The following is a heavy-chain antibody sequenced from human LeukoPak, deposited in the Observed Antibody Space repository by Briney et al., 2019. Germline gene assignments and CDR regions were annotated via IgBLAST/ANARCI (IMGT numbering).Heavy chain of an antibody. Sequence: GGSLRLSCAASGFTFSSYAMSWVRQAPGKGLEWVSAISGSGGSTYYADSVKGRFTISRDNSKNTLYLQMNSLRAEDTAVYYCAKGRGLRYFDPNWFDPWGQGTLVTVSS. CDR1: GFTFSSYA. J-gene: IGHJ5*02. V-gene: IGHV3-23*01. CDR3: AKGRGLRYFDPNWFDP. D-gene: IGHD3-9*01. CDR2: ISGSGGST.